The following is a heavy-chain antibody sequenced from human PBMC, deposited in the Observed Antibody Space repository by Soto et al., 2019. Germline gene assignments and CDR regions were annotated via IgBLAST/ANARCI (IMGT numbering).Heavy chain of an antibody. D-gene: IGHD2-2*03. Sequence: KTSETLSLTCTVSGGSISSYYWSWIRQPAGKGLEWIGRIYTSGSTNYNPSLKSRVTMSVDTSKNQFSLKLSSVTAADTAVYYCARDTSGYCSSTSCLPGMDVWGQGTTVTVSS. CDR1: GGSISSYY. V-gene: IGHV4-4*07. CDR2: IYTSGST. CDR3: ARDTSGYCSSTSCLPGMDV. J-gene: IGHJ6*02.